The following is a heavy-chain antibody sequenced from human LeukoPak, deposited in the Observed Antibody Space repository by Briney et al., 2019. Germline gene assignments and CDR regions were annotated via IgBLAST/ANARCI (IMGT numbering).Heavy chain of an antibody. V-gene: IGHV4-34*01. Sequence: SETLSLTCAVYGGSFSGYYWSWIRQPPGKGLEWIGEINHSGSTNYNPSLKGRVTISVDTSKNQFSLTLSSVTAADTAVYYCARTTEGGYTYDYFYYYYMDVWGKGTTVTISS. D-gene: IGHD5-18*01. CDR2: INHSGST. J-gene: IGHJ6*03. CDR1: GGSFSGYY. CDR3: ARTTEGGYTYDYFYYYYMDV.